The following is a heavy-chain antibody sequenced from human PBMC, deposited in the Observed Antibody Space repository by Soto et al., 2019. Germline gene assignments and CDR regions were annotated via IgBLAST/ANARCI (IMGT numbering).Heavy chain of an antibody. V-gene: IGHV3-64*01. Sequence: EVQLVESGGILVQPGGSLRLSCVASGFSFSNYAMHWVRQAPGKGLEYVSAISNNGVSTYYANSVKGRFIISRDNSKNTLYLQMGSLRAEDMAVYYCARWGPYQLRSDLYYWGQGTLVTVS. CDR3: ARWGPYQLRSDLYY. CDR1: GFSFSNYA. CDR2: ISNNGVST. J-gene: IGHJ4*02. D-gene: IGHD2-2*01.